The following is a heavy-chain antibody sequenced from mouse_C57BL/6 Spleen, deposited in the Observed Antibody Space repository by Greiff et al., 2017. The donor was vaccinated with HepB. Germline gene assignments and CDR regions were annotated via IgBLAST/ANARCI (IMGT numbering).Heavy chain of an antibody. CDR3: ARIYYDYVVYYFDY. V-gene: IGHV2-9-1*01. CDR1: GFSLTSYA. J-gene: IGHJ2*01. Sequence: QVQLKESGPGLVAPSQSLSITCTVSGFSLTSYAISWVRQPPGKGLEWLGVIWTGGGTNYNSALKSRLSISKDNSKSQVSLKMNSLQTDDTARYYCARIYYDYVVYYFDYWGHGTTLTVSS. D-gene: IGHD2-4*01. CDR2: IWTGGGT.